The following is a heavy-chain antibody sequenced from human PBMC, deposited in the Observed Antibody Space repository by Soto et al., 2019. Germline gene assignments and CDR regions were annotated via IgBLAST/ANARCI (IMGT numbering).Heavy chain of an antibody. V-gene: IGHV3-11*01. CDR3: ARARRGIYDYGHRFDP. D-gene: IGHD3-16*01. J-gene: IGHJ5*02. CDR1: GFTFSDYY. Sequence: GGSLRLSCAAAGFTFSDYYMSWIRQTTGKGLEWVSYISSSGSTIYYADSVKGRFTISRDNAKNSLYLQMNSLRAEDTAVYYCARARRGIYDYGHRFDPWGQGTLVTVSS. CDR2: ISSSGSTI.